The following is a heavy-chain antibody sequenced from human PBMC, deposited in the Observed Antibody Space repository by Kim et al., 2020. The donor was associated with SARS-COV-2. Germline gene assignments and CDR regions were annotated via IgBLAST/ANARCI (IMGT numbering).Heavy chain of an antibody. Sequence: WGSLRLSCVASGFTFDDYGMSWVRQTPGKGLEGVSGINWNGVTTAYADSVKGRFTISRDNAKNSLYLQMNSLRGEDTALYYCARVNWGFGFTYFYFMDVWGKGTTVTVSS. D-gene: IGHD7-27*01. J-gene: IGHJ6*03. CDR3: ARVNWGFGFTYFYFMDV. CDR1: GFTFDDYG. V-gene: IGHV3-20*04. CDR2: INWNGVTT.